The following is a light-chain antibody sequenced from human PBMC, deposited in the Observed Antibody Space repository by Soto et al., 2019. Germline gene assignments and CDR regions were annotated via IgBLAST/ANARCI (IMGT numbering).Light chain of an antibody. CDR1: QSISNW. J-gene: IGKJ1*01. Sequence: DIQMTQSPSTLPASVGDRVTIPCRASQSISNWLAWYQQKPGTAPKVLIYGASNLQSGVPPRFSGSGSGTDFTLAISSLQPEDSATYYCLQDINYPWTFGQGTKVDIK. V-gene: IGKV1-5*01. CDR3: LQDINYPWT. CDR2: GAS.